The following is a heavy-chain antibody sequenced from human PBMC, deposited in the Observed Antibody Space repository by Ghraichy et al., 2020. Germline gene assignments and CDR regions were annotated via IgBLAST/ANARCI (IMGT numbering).Heavy chain of an antibody. CDR1: GGSISRNH. J-gene: IGHJ4*02. V-gene: IGHV4-4*07. CDR3: ARDRTGDVDD. D-gene: IGHD4-17*01. Sequence: SQTLSLTCTVSGGSISRNHWSWLRQPAGKGVEWIGRVYFDGSTNYNPSLDSRVTMSLDTSKNQFYLRLTSVTAADTAVYYCARDRTGDVDDWGRGTLVTVSS. CDR2: VYFDGST.